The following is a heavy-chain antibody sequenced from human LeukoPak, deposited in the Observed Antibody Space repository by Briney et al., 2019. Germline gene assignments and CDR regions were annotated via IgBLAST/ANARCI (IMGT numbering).Heavy chain of an antibody. CDR3: ARSVTRYPLFDY. D-gene: IGHD4-17*01. J-gene: IGHJ4*02. Sequence: NPSETLSLTCAVYGGSFSGYYWSWIRQPPGKGLEWIGEINHSGSTNYNPSLKSRVTISVDTSKNQFSLKLSSVTAADTAVYYCARSVTRYPLFDYWGQGTLVTVSS. V-gene: IGHV4-34*01. CDR1: GGSFSGYY. CDR2: INHSGST.